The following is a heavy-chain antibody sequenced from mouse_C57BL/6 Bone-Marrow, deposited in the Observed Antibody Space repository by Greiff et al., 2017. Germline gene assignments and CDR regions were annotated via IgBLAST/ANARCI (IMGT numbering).Heavy chain of an antibody. D-gene: IGHD4-1*01. J-gene: IGHJ3*01. CDR2: INPGSGGT. CDR3: ARTGTAY. Sequence: QVQLKESGAELVRPGTSVKVSCKASGYAFTNYLIEWVKQRPGQGLEWIGVINPGSGGTNYNEKFKGKATLTADKSSSTAYMQLSSLTSEDSAVYFCARTGTAYWGQGTLVTVSA. V-gene: IGHV1-54*01. CDR1: GYAFTNYL.